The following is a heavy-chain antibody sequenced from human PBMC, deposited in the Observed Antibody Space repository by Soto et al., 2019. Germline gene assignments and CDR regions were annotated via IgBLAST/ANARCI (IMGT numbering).Heavy chain of an antibody. CDR2: INHNTNT. D-gene: IGHD2-15*01. J-gene: IGHJ5*02. CDR3: ARGVRLFRGSFDP. Sequence: QVHLQQWGAGLLKPSETLSLTCAVYGGSFSDTYWNWFRQPPGKGLEWIGEINHNTNTIYNPSLTRRAPXSXDXXKNHFSLNLTSGPAADTAVYYCARGVRLFRGSFDPWGQGTLVTVSS. CDR1: GGSFSDTY. V-gene: IGHV4-34*01.